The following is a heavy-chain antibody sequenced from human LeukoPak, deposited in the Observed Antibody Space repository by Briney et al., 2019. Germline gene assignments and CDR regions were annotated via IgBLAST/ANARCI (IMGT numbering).Heavy chain of an antibody. CDR2: ISSDGGVT. J-gene: IGHJ4*01. Sequence: GGSLRLSCTASGFTLRNYWMHWVRQVPGKRLVWVSRISSDGGVTNYADSVQGRFTISRDNAKNILYLQINSLRSEDTAVYYCARYSSSSGGASYYLDYWGHGTLVTVSS. CDR1: GFTLRNYW. D-gene: IGHD6-6*01. CDR3: ARYSSSSGGASYYLDY. V-gene: IGHV3-74*01.